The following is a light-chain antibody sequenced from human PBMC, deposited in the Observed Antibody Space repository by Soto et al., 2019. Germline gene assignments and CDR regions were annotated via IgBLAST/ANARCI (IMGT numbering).Light chain of an antibody. J-gene: IGKJ5*01. CDR2: AAF. V-gene: IGKV1-9*01. CDR1: QGLSSY. Sequence: DIQLTQSPSFLSASVGDRVTITCRASQGLSSYLAWYQQKPGKAPNLLIYAAFTLQSGVPSRFSGSGSGTEFTLTISSLQPEDFATYYCQQLKSYPITFGHGTRLEIK. CDR3: QQLKSYPIT.